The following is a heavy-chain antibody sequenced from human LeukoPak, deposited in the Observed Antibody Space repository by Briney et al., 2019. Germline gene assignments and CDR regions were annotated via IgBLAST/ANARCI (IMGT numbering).Heavy chain of an antibody. Sequence: PGGSLRLSCAASGFTFSSYAMHWVRQAPGKGLEWVAAISYDGSNKYYADSVKGRFTISRDNSKNTLYLQMNSLRAEDTAVYYCARDGYSSGNLIYFDYWGQGTLVTVSS. V-gene: IGHV3-30-3*01. CDR1: GFTFSSYA. D-gene: IGHD6-19*01. CDR2: ISYDGSNK. J-gene: IGHJ4*02. CDR3: ARDGYSSGNLIYFDY.